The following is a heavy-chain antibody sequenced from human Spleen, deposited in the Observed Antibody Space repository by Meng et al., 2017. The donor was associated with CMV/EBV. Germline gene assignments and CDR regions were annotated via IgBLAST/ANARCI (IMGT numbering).Heavy chain of an antibody. D-gene: IGHD6-13*01. Sequence: GESLKISCAASGLTFSNYEMHGVRQATGKGLEWVSAIATAGDTYYPGSVKGRFTISRENAKNSLYLQMNSLRAGDTAVYYCARGDAAAGTEKKWGFDCWGQGTLVTVSS. CDR1: GLTFSNYE. V-gene: IGHV3-13*01. J-gene: IGHJ4*02. CDR2: IATAGDT. CDR3: ARGDAAAGTEKKWGFDC.